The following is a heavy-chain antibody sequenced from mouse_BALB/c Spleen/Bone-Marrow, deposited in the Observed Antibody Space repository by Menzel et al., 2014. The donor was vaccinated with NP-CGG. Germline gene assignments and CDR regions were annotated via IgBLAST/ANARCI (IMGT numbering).Heavy chain of an antibody. J-gene: IGHJ3*01. CDR3: ARDVGYGNYFVY. V-gene: IGHV7-1*02. D-gene: IGHD2-10*02. CDR2: SRNKAKRYTT. CDR1: GFTFSDFY. Sequence: EVKLMESGGGLVQPGDSLRLSCATSGFTFSDFYMEWVRQPPGKRLEWIAASRNKAKRYTTEYSASVKGRFIVSRDTSQSILYLQMNALRAEDTAIYYCARDVGYGNYFVYWGQGTLVTVSA.